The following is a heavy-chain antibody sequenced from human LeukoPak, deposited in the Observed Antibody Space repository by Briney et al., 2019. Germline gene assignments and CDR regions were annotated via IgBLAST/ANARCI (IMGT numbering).Heavy chain of an antibody. D-gene: IGHD3-10*01. CDR3: ARRANYYGSGSYYNRPSRAYYMDV. CDR1: GYSISSGYY. J-gene: IGHJ6*03. V-gene: IGHV4-38-2*02. CDR2: IYHSGST. Sequence: PSETLSLTCTVSGYSISSGYYWGWIRQPPGKGLEWIGIIYHSGSTNYNPSLKSRVTISVDTSKNQFSLKLSSVTAADTAVYYCARRANYYGSGSYYNRPSRAYYMDVWGKGTTVTVSS.